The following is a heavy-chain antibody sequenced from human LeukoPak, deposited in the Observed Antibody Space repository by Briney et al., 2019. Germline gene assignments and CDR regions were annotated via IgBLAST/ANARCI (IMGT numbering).Heavy chain of an antibody. CDR2: ISSSSSTI. CDR3: ARIVLYSYGSANFDY. Sequence: GGSPRLSCAASGFTFSSYSMNWVRQAPGKGLEWVSYISSSSSTIYYADSVKGRFTISRDNAKNSLYLQMNSLRAEDTAVYYCARIVLYSYGSANFDYWGQGTLVTVSS. J-gene: IGHJ4*02. CDR1: GFTFSSYS. D-gene: IGHD5-18*01. V-gene: IGHV3-48*01.